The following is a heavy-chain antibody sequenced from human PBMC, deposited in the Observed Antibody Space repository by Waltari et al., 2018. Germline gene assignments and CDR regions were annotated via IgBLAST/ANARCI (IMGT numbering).Heavy chain of an antibody. CDR1: GYSISSGYY. Sequence: QVQLRESGPGLVKPSETLSLTCTVSGYSISSGYYWGWIRQPPGKGLEWVGSIYGGSTYYNPSLKSRVTISVDTSKNQLSLRLSSVTAADTAAYYCARDLGYCSSTGCSYHVLDAFYIWGQGTMVAVSS. V-gene: IGHV4-38-2*02. J-gene: IGHJ3*02. CDR2: IYGGST. D-gene: IGHD2-2*01. CDR3: ARDLGYCSSTGCSYHVLDAFYI.